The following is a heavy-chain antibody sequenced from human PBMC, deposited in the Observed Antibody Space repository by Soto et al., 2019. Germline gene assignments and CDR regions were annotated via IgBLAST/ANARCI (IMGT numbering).Heavy chain of an antibody. Sequence: QVQLQESGPGLVKPSQTLSRTCTVSGGSISSGGYYWSWIRQHPGKGLEWIGYIYYSGSTYYNPSLKSRVTISVDTSKNQFSLKLSSVTAADTAVYYCARDFPPGIAAATYWGQGTLVTVSS. D-gene: IGHD6-13*01. CDR3: ARDFPPGIAAATY. V-gene: IGHV4-31*03. J-gene: IGHJ4*02. CDR2: IYYSGST. CDR1: GGSISSGGYY.